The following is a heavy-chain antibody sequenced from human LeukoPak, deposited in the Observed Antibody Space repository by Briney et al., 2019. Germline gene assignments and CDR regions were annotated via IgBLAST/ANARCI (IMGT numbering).Heavy chain of an antibody. J-gene: IGHJ4*02. V-gene: IGHV3-21*01. CDR1: GFAFSSCS. D-gene: IGHD3-9*01. Sequence: GGSLRLTCAASGFAFSSCSMNWVRQAPGKGLEWVSSISSSSSYIYYADSVKGRFTISRDNAKNSLYLQMNSLRAEDTAVYYCARVLEGFDWLQFDYWGQGTLVTVSS. CDR2: ISSSSSYI. CDR3: ARVLEGFDWLQFDY.